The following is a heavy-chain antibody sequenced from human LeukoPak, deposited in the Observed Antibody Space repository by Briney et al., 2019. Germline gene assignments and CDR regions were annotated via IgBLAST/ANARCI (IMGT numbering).Heavy chain of an antibody. CDR3: ARLACSSTSCYARDYYYYGMDV. Sequence: PSETLSLTCAVSGGSISSYSWSWIRQPPGKGLEWIGYIYYSGSTNYNPSLKSRVTISVDTSKNQFSLKLSSVTAADTAVYYCARLACSSTSCYARDYYYYGMDVWGQGTTVTVSS. CDR1: GGSISSYS. CDR2: IYYSGST. D-gene: IGHD2-2*01. J-gene: IGHJ6*02. V-gene: IGHV4-59*12.